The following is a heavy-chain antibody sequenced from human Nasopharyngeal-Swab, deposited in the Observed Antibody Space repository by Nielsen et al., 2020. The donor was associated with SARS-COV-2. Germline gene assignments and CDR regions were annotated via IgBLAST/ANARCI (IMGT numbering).Heavy chain of an antibody. D-gene: IGHD2-21*01. CDR2: ITRSGNT. Sequence: SEPLSLTCSLNGVSFSGYHWGWIRQSPGKGLEWIGDITRSGNTNYNPALKSRVTMSVATSRDEFSLKLTSVTAADTAIYFCARGNNGGGIVLASYSFFMDVWGKGTSVAVSS. V-gene: IGHV4-34*01. CDR3: ARGNNGGGIVLASYSFFMDV. J-gene: IGHJ6*03. CDR1: GVSFSGYH.